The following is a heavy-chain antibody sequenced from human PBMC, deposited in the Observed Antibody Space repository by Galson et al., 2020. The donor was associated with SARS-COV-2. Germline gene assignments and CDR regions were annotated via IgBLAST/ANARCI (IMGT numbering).Heavy chain of an antibody. CDR3: ARDRISAPDDFDY. CDR1: GYTFSDYY. J-gene: IGHJ4*02. CDR2: INTNSGGT. V-gene: IGHV1-2*02. D-gene: IGHD6-13*01. Sequence: ASVKVSCKASGYTFSDYYMHWVRQAPGQGLEWMGWINTNSGGTNYAQRFQGRVTMTGDTSISTAYMELKNLRSDDTAVYYCARDRISAPDDFDYWGQGTLVSVSS.